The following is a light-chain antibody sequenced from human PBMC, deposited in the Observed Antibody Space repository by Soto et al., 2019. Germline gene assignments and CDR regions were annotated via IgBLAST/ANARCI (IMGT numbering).Light chain of an antibody. CDR2: EVT. Sequence: QSVLTQPASVSGSPGQSITISCTGTSSDVGTYNYVSWYQQHPGKAPKVMIYEVTYRPSGVSNRFSGSKFGNTASLTISGLQAEDEAEYYCSSYTGSSTLYVFGTGTKVTVL. V-gene: IGLV2-14*01. CDR1: SSDVGTYNY. J-gene: IGLJ1*01. CDR3: SSYTGSSTLYV.